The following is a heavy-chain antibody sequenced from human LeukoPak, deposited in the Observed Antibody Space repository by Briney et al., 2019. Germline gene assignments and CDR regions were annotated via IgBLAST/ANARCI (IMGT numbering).Heavy chain of an antibody. D-gene: IGHD3-10*01. Sequence: SETLSLTCTVSNYSLSSAYYWGWIRQPPGKGLEWIGSIYYSGSTYYNPSLKSRVTISVDTSKDQFSLKLSSVTAADTAVYYCARDGRRAYGSGSFWFDPWGQGTLVTVSS. J-gene: IGHJ5*02. V-gene: IGHV4-38-2*02. CDR1: NYSLSSAYY. CDR3: ARDGRRAYGSGSFWFDP. CDR2: IYYSGST.